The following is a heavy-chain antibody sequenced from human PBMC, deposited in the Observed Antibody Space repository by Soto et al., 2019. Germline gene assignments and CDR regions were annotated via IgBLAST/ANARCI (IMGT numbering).Heavy chain of an antibody. J-gene: IGHJ6*02. V-gene: IGHV1-45*02. CDR2: ITPFNGNT. CDR1: GYSFTYRY. D-gene: IGHD3-22*01. Sequence: KFSCKASGYSFTYRYLHWVRQAPGQALEWMGWITPFNGNTNYAQKFQDRVTITRDRSMSTAYMELSSLRSEDTAMYYCARSRRPLWRGGYYAHYGMHVGGQATTVTVS. CDR3: ARSRRPLWRGGYYAHYGMHV.